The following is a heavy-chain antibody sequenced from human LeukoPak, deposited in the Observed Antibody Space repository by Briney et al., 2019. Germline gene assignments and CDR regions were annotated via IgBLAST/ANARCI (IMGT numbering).Heavy chain of an antibody. CDR3: AGHDYYGSGSYR. CDR1: GGSISSYQ. Sequence: SETLSLTCTVSGGSISSYQWSWIRQPPGKGLEWIGFMYYSGSTKYNPSLKSRVTISGDTSKNQFSLKLISVTAADAAVYYCAGHDYYGSGSYRWGQGTLVTVSS. J-gene: IGHJ5*02. D-gene: IGHD3-10*01. V-gene: IGHV4-59*08. CDR2: MYYSGST.